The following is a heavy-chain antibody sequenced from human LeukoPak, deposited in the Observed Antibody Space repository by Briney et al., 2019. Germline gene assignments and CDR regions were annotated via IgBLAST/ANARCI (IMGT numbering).Heavy chain of an antibody. CDR2: FYTSGIT. CDR3: ARVQYSSSVDS. D-gene: IGHD6-6*01. CDR1: GGSISSYY. J-gene: IGHJ4*02. Sequence: SETLSLTCTVSGGSISSYYWSWIRQPAGKGLEWIGRFYTSGITNYNPSLKSRVTMSVDTSKNQFSLKLSSVTAADTAVYYCARVQYSSSVDSWGQGTLVTVSS. V-gene: IGHV4-4*07.